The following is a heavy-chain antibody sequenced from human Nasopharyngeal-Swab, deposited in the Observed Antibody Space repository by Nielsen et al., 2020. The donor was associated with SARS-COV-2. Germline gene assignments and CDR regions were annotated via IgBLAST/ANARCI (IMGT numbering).Heavy chain of an antibody. CDR3: ARGIVVVPAAMGGFHYYYYGMDV. CDR2: ISAYNGNT. D-gene: IGHD2-2*01. CDR1: GYTFTSYG. V-gene: IGHV1-18*01. Sequence: ASVKVSCKASGYTFTSYGISWVRQAPRQGLEWMGWISAYNGNTNYAQKLQGRVTMTTDTSTSTAYMELRSLRSDDTAVYYCARGIVVVPAAMGGFHYYYYGMDVWGQGTTVTVSS. J-gene: IGHJ6*02.